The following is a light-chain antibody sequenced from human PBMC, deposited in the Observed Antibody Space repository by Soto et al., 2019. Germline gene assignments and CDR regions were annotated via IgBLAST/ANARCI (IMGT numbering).Light chain of an antibody. CDR1: SSDVGGYNY. V-gene: IGLV2-14*03. CDR3: SSYTSSSPLA. Sequence: QSALTQPASVSGSPGQSITISCTGSSSDVGGYNYVSWYQQHPGKAPKVMIYEVSNRPSGVSWRFSGSKSGNTASLTISGLQAEDEADYYCSSYTSSSPLAFGGVTKLTVL. CDR2: EVS. J-gene: IGLJ2*01.